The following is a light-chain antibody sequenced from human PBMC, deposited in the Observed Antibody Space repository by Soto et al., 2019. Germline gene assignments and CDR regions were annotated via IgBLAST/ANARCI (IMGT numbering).Light chain of an antibody. J-gene: IGLJ2*01. CDR2: DVS. CDR3: SSSASSSTVV. V-gene: IGLV2-14*01. CDR1: SSDVGGYNY. Sequence: QSVLTQPASVSGSPGQSITISCTGTSSDVGGYNYVSWYQQHPGKAPKLMIYDVSKRPSVVSNRFSGSKSGNAASLTISGLQAEDEADYYCSSSASSSTVVFGGGTKLTVL.